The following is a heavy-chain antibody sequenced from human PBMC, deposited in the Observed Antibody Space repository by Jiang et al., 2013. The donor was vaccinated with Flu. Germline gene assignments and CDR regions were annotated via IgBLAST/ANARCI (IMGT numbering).Heavy chain of an antibody. J-gene: IGHJ6*02. Sequence: SGISGSGGSTYYADSVKGRFTIFRDNSKTTLYLQMNSLRAEDTALYYCAKTVPYCGGDCHYDYYYYGMDVWGQGTTVTVSS. V-gene: IGHV3-23*01. CDR3: AKTVPYCGGDCHYDYYYYGMDV. D-gene: IGHD2-21*02. CDR2: ISGSGGST.